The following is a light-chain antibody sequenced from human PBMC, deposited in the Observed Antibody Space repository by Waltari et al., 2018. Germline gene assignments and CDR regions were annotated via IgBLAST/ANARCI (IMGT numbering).Light chain of an antibody. CDR3: AAWDDTLSALL. J-gene: IGLJ3*02. CDR1: TSNVESTY. V-gene: IGLV1-47*01. Sequence: QSVLTQPPSASGTPGQTVTIPCSGSTSNVESTYVPWYQTLPGTAPKLVRSRNNKRPPGVPDRFSASKSGPSASLAISGLRSEDEATYYCAAWDDTLSALLFGGGTKLTVL. CDR2: RNN.